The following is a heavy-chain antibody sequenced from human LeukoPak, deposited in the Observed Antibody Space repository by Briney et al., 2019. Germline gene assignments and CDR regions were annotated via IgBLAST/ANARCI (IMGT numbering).Heavy chain of an antibody. CDR2: ISYDGSNK. CDR1: GFTFSSYA. CDR3: ARGLRNTILGGDYY. Sequence: GGSLRLSCAASGFTFSSYAMHWVRQAPGKGLEWVAVISYDGSNKYYADSVKGRFTISRDNAKNSLYLQMNSLRAEDTAVYYCARGLRNTILGGDYYWGQGTLVTVYS. V-gene: IGHV3-30-3*01. J-gene: IGHJ4*02. D-gene: IGHD3-3*01.